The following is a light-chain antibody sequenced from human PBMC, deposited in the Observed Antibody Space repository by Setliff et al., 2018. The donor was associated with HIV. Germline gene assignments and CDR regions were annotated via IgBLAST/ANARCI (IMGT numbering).Light chain of an antibody. J-gene: IGLJ1*01. CDR3: SSYAGSKNV. CDR1: SSDVGGFNY. V-gene: IGLV2-8*01. Sequence: QSALPQPPSASGSPGQSVTISCTGTSSDVGGFNYVSWYQQHPGTAPKLMIYEVNKRPSGVPDRFSGSKSGNTASLTVSGLQAEDEAEYYCSSYAGSKNVFGTGTKVTVL. CDR2: EVN.